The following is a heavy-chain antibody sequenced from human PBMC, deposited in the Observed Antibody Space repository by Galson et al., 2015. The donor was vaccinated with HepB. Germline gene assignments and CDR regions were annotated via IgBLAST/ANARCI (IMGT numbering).Heavy chain of an antibody. CDR1: GGTFSSYT. V-gene: IGHV1-69*02. CDR2: IIPILGIA. Sequence: SVKVSCKASGGTFSSYTISWVRRAPGQGLEWMGRIIPILGIANYAQKFQGRVTITADKSTSTAYMELSSLRSEDTAVYYCATTYSSSWYYFDYWGQGTLVTVSS. D-gene: IGHD6-13*01. CDR3: ATTYSSSWYYFDY. J-gene: IGHJ4*02.